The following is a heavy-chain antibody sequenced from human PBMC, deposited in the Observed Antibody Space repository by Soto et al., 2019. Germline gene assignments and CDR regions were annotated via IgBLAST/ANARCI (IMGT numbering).Heavy chain of an antibody. D-gene: IGHD2-2*01. CDR2: IIPIFGTA. J-gene: IGHJ5*02. Sequence: QVQLVQSGAEVKKPGSSVKVSCKASGGTFSSYAISWVRQAPGQGLEWMGGIIPIFGTANYAQKFQGRVTITEDESTSTAYMELSSLRSEDTAVYYCARDREYCSSTSCHNWFDPWGQGTLVTVSS. CDR3: ARDREYCSSTSCHNWFDP. CDR1: GGTFSSYA. V-gene: IGHV1-69*01.